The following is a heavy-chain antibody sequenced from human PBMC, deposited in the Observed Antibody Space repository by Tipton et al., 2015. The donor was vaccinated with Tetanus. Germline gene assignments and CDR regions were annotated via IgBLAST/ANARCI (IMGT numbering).Heavy chain of an antibody. Sequence: TLSLTCTVSGDSIRSYYLTWIRQPPGKGLQWIGYIIYGGNGVYNPSLQSRVSISADSSKNQFSLNVTSVTAADTAVYYCATMTPVDWYFDLWGRGTLVTVSS. CDR1: GDSIRSYY. D-gene: IGHD4-23*01. CDR2: IIYGGNG. CDR3: ATMTPVDWYFDL. J-gene: IGHJ2*01. V-gene: IGHV4-59*01.